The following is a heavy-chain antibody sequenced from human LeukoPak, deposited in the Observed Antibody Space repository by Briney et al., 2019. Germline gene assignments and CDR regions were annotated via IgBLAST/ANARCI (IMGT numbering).Heavy chain of an antibody. J-gene: IGHJ6*03. D-gene: IGHD2-15*01. CDR3: ARILSSGRDMDV. CDR1: WFAPASLGVS. Sequence: GPRQLPPQPLDTPTCAFSWFAPASLGVSVWCVRQPSGKVLERLALIDLNDDKYYSTSLKTRLTISKDTTKNQVVPTITNMDPVDTATYYCARILSSGRDMDVWGKGTTVTVSS. CDR2: IDLNDDK. V-gene: IGHV2-70*20.